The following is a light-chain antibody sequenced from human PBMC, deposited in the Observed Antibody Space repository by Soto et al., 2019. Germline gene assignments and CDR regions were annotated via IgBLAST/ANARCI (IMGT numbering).Light chain of an antibody. J-gene: IGKJ4*01. CDR2: DVS. Sequence: DVQMTQSPSTLSACVGDRVTITCGASQSINNLLAWYQQKPGKAPKLLIYDVSTLESGVPSRFSGSGSGTEFTLTISSLQPEDFATYYCQQYDSYPLTFGGGTKVDIK. CDR1: QSINNL. CDR3: QQYDSYPLT. V-gene: IGKV1-5*01.